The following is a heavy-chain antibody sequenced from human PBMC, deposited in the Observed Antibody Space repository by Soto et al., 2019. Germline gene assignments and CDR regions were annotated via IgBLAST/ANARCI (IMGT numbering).Heavy chain of an antibody. Sequence: EVQLVESGGGLVKPGGSLRLSCAASGFTFSRDNMNWVRQAPGKGLEWVSSISGSSSYIHYADSVKGRFTISRDNAKNSLYLQRNSLRAEDTAVYYCARGLWFGELPYFGYWGQGTLVTVSS. CDR3: ARGLWFGELPYFGY. J-gene: IGHJ4*02. V-gene: IGHV3-21*01. D-gene: IGHD3-10*01. CDR2: ISGSSSYI. CDR1: GFTFSRDN.